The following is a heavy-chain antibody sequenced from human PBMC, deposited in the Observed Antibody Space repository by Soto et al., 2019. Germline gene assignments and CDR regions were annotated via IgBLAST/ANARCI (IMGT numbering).Heavy chain of an antibody. CDR1: GFTFSSYS. J-gene: IGHJ4*02. CDR3: ATPVVRFLEWTTDY. D-gene: IGHD3-3*01. CDR2: ITNGGTTI. Sequence: GGSLRLSCAASGFTFSSYSMNWVRQSPGKGLEWISYITNGGTTIYYADSVKGRFTISRDNAKNSLYLHMSSLRDDDTAVYYCATPVVRFLEWTTDYWGQGTRVTVSS. V-gene: IGHV3-48*02.